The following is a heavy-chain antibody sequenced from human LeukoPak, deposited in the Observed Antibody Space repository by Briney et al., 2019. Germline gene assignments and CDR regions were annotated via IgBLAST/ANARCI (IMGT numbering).Heavy chain of an antibody. CDR3: ARGRAWSSNIDY. D-gene: IGHD2-15*01. V-gene: IGHV4-34*01. J-gene: IGHJ4*02. CDR1: GFTFSSYA. CDR2: INHSGST. Sequence: GSLRLSCAASGFTFSSYAMSWIRQPPGKGLEWIGEINHSGSTNYNPSLKSRVTISVDTSKNQFSLKLSSVTAADTAVYYCARGRAWSSNIDYWGQGTLVTVSS.